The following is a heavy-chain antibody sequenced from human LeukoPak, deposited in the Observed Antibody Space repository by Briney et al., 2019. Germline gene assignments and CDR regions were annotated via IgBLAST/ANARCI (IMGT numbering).Heavy chain of an antibody. CDR3: ARDYGGNSEHFDY. Sequence: VASVKVSCKASGFTFTSSAMQWVRQARGQRLEWIGWIVVGSGNTNYAQKFQERVTITRDMSTSTAYMELRSLRSDDTAVYYCARDYGGNSEHFDYWGQGTLVTVSS. J-gene: IGHJ4*02. V-gene: IGHV1-58*02. CDR1: GFTFTSSA. CDR2: IVVGSGNT. D-gene: IGHD4-23*01.